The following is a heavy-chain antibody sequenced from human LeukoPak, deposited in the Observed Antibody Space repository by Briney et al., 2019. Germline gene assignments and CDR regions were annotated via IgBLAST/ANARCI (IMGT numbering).Heavy chain of an antibody. D-gene: IGHD4-17*01. J-gene: IGHJ5*02. CDR1: GFTFSSYA. V-gene: IGHV3-30*14. Sequence: GGSLRLSCAASGFTFSSYAMHWVRQAPGKGLEWVAVISYDGSNKYYADSVKGRFTISRDNSKNTLYLQMNSLRAEDTAVYYCARYDYGDYLGWFDPWGQGTLVTVSS. CDR3: ARYDYGDYLGWFDP. CDR2: ISYDGSNK.